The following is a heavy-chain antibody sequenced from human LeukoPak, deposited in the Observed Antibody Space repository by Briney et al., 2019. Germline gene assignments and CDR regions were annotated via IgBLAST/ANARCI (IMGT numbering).Heavy chain of an antibody. CDR3: ARVLVEYTGSYSGNDY. CDR1: GGTFSSYA. V-gene: IGHV1-69*13. J-gene: IGHJ4*02. Sequence: ASVKVSCNASGGTFSSYAISWVRQAPGQGLEWMGGIIPIFGTANYAQKFQGRVTITADESTSTAYMELSSLRSEDTAVYYCARVLVEYTGSYSGNDYWGQGTLVTVSS. D-gene: IGHD1-26*01. CDR2: IIPIFGTA.